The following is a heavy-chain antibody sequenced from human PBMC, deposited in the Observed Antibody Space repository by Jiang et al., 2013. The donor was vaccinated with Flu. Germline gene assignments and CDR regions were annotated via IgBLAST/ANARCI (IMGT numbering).Heavy chain of an antibody. CDR3: AHKRVGANYMDV. D-gene: IGHD1-26*01. Sequence: PTQTLTLTCTFSGFSLTTSGVGXGWIRQPPGKALEWLALIYWDDDKRYSPSLKSRLTITKDTSKNQVVLTVTNMDPVDTATYFCAHKRVGANYMDVWGKGTTVTVSS. V-gene: IGHV2-5*02. CDR2: IYWDDDK. J-gene: IGHJ6*03. CDR1: GFSLTTSGVG.